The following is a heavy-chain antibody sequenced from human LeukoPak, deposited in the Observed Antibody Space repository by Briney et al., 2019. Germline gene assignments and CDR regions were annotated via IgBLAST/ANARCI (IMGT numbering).Heavy chain of an antibody. J-gene: IGHJ4*02. D-gene: IGHD3-9*01. CDR3: ARAPLRYFDWLSKGPDYFDY. CDR2: INHSGST. Sequence: PSETLSLTCAVYGGSFSGYYWSWLRQPPGKGLEWIGEINHSGSTNYNPSRKSRVTISVDTSKNQFSLKLSSVTAADTAVYYCARAPLRYFDWLSKGPDYFDYWGQGTLVTVSS. V-gene: IGHV4-34*01. CDR1: GGSFSGYY.